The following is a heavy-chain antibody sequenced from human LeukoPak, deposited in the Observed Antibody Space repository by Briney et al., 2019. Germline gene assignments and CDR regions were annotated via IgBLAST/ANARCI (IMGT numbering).Heavy chain of an antibody. CDR2: INHSGST. J-gene: IGHJ4*02. CDR3: ARDGYSAHDGL. CDR1: GGSFSDYY. Sequence: SETLSLTCAVYGGSFSDYYWSWIRQPPGKGLEWIGEINHSGSTNYNPSLKSRVTMSVDTSKNQFSLKLSSVTAADTAVYYCARDGYSAHDGLWGQGTLVTVSS. D-gene: IGHD5-12*01. V-gene: IGHV4-34*01.